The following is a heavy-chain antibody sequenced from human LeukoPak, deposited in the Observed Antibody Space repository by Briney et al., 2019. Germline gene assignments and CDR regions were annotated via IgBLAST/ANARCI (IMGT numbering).Heavy chain of an antibody. Sequence: TGGSLRLSCAVSGFSVTNNYMSWVRQAPGKGLEWVSVFYVGGATCYADSVKGRFTISRDNSENTLYLQMKSLRAEDTAVYYCARGDGYNFFDYWGQGTLVTVSS. V-gene: IGHV3-53*01. CDR2: FYVGGAT. CDR1: GFSVTNNY. D-gene: IGHD5-24*01. CDR3: ARGDGYNFFDY. J-gene: IGHJ4*02.